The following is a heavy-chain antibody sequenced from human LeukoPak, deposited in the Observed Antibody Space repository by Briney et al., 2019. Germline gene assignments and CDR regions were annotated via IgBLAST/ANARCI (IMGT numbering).Heavy chain of an antibody. J-gene: IGHJ6*02. V-gene: IGHV3-23*01. CDR1: GFTFSNYA. D-gene: IGHD2-15*01. CDR2: ISGNGGST. CDR3: AKPSGETQVVADGMDV. Sequence: QPGGSLRLSCAASGFTFSNYAMSWVRQAPGKGLDWVSVISGNGGSTYYADSVKGRFTISRDNSKNTVYLQMNSLRADDTAVYYCAKPSGETQVVADGMDVWGQGTTVTVSS.